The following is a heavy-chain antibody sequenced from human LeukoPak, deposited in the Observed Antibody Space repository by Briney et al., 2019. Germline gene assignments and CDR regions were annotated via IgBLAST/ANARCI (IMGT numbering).Heavy chain of an antibody. D-gene: IGHD3-10*01. Sequence: GGSLRLSCAASGFTLSTASMNWVRQAPGKGLEWVSSISSSSSYIYYADSVKGRFTISRDNAKNSLYLQMNSLRAEDTAVYYCARLQYSFLYGSGSYGVDYWGQGTLVTVSS. CDR1: GFTLSTAS. CDR3: ARLQYSFLYGSGSYGVDY. J-gene: IGHJ4*02. CDR2: ISSSSSYI. V-gene: IGHV3-21*01.